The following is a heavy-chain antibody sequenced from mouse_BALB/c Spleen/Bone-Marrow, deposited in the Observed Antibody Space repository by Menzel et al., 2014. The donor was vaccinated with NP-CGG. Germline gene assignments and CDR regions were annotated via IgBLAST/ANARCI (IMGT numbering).Heavy chain of an antibody. V-gene: IGHV1-9*01. CDR1: GYTFSRYW. CDR3: ARWGYGSSYVGYFDV. Sequence: VQLQQSGAELMKPGASVKISCKATGYTFSRYWIEWVKQRPGHGLEGIGEILPGSGSTNYNEKFKGKATFTADTSSNTAYMQLSSLTSEDSAVYYCARWGYGSSYVGYFDVWGAGTTVTVSS. CDR2: ILPGSGST. J-gene: IGHJ1*01. D-gene: IGHD1-1*01.